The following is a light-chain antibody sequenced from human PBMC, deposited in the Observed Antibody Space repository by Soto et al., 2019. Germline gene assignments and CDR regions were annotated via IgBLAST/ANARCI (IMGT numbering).Light chain of an antibody. J-gene: IGLJ1*01. CDR1: SSVVGGYNY. CDR2: EVS. Sequence: QSALTQPASVSGSPGQSITISCTGTSSVVGGYNYVSWYQQHPGKAPKLMISEVSNRPSGVSNRFSGSKSGNTASLTISGLQAEDEADYYCSSYTSSSTYVFGTGTKVTVL. V-gene: IGLV2-14*01. CDR3: SSYTSSSTYV.